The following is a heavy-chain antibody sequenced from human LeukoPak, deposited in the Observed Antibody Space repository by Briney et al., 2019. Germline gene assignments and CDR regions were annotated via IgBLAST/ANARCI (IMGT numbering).Heavy chain of an antibody. Sequence: PGGSLRLSCAASGFTFSSYGMHWVRQAPGKGLEWVAVISYDGSNKYYADSVKGRFTISRDNSKNTLYLQMNSLRAEDTAVYYCAKECGGDCKNAFDIWGQGTMVTVSS. CDR3: AKECGGDCKNAFDI. CDR2: ISYDGSNK. D-gene: IGHD2-21*02. CDR1: GFTFSSYG. J-gene: IGHJ3*02. V-gene: IGHV3-30*18.